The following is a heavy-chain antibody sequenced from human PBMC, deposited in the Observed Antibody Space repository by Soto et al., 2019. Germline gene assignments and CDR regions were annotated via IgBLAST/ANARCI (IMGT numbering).Heavy chain of an antibody. J-gene: IGHJ4*02. CDR3: ARISIAARPVYYFDY. CDR1: GYTFTGYY. Sequence: GASVKVSCKASGYTFTGYYMHWVRQAPGQGLEWVGWINPNSGGTNYAQKFQGWVTMTRDTSISTAYMELSRLRSDDTAVYYCARISIAARPVYYFDYWGQGTLVTVSS. V-gene: IGHV1-2*04. CDR2: INPNSGGT. D-gene: IGHD6-6*01.